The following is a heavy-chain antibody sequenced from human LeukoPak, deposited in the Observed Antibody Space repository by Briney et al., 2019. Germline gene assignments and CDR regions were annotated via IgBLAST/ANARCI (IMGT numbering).Heavy chain of an antibody. D-gene: IGHD6-19*01. CDR2: IYYSGNT. CDR1: GGSISSSSSY. V-gene: IGHV4-39*01. CDR3: ARLAYSSGWTFDY. J-gene: IGHJ4*02. Sequence: YPSETLSLTCTVSGGSISSSSSYWGWIRQPPGKGLEWIGNIYYSGNTYYNPSLKSRVTISVDTSRNQFSLKLSSVTAADTAVYYCARLAYSSGWTFDYWGQGTLVTVSS.